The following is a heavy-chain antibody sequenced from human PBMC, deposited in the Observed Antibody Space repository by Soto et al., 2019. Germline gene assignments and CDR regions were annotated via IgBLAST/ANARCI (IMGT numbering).Heavy chain of an antibody. CDR1: GGSIISYY. D-gene: IGHD5-12*01. V-gene: IGHV4-59*01. Sequence: SETLSLTCTVSGGSIISYYCIFIRHPPCKGLEWIVYIYYSGSTNYNPSLKSRVTISVDTSKNQFSLKLSSVTAADTAVYYCARGGKMATNNWFDPWGQGTLVTVSS. CDR3: ARGGKMATNNWFDP. CDR2: IYYSGST. J-gene: IGHJ5*02.